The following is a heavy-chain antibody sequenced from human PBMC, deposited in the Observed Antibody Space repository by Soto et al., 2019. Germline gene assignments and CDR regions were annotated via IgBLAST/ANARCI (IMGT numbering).Heavy chain of an antibody. CDR3: ARDSVVVISVYFHH. J-gene: IGHJ1*01. CDR1: GITFSAYA. Sequence: QVQLVESGGGVVQPGRSLRLSCAASGITFSAYAMHWVRQAPGKGLEWVSMISYDGSNKYYADSVKGRFTISRDNSKNTLYLQMNILRPEDTAVYYCARDSVVVISVYFHHWGQGTMFTVSS. D-gene: IGHD3-22*01. V-gene: IGHV3-30-3*01. CDR2: ISYDGSNK.